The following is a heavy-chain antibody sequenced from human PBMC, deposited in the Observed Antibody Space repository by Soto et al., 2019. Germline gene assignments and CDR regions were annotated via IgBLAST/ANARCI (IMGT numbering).Heavy chain of an antibody. CDR1: GGTFSSYA. V-gene: IGHV1-69*06. J-gene: IGHJ6*02. Sequence: QVQLVQSGAEVKKPGSSVKVSCKASGGTFSSYAISWVRQAPGQGLEWMGGIIPIFGTANYAQKFQGRVTITADKSTSPAYMEQSSLRAEDPAVYYCAREGPYCSGGSCYSVPGGMDVWGQGTTVTVSS. CDR3: AREGPYCSGGSCYSVPGGMDV. D-gene: IGHD2-15*01. CDR2: IIPIFGTA.